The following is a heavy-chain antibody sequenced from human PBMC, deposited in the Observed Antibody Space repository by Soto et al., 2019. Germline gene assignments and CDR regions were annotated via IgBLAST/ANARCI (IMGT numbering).Heavy chain of an antibody. CDR1: GFIFSDYY. Sequence: QVQLVESGGGLVKPGGSLRLSCAASGFIFSDYYLTWIRQAPGKGLEWVAYISGTGSTIQYADSVKGRFTISRDTAKNSLNLHMNSMRAEEAAVYYCARELLDNVVVVVGNTGPFFDDFDIWGQGTMVPVSS. D-gene: IGHD2-15*01. CDR2: ISGTGSTI. J-gene: IGHJ3*02. CDR3: ARELLDNVVVVVGNTGPFFDDFDI. V-gene: IGHV3-11*01.